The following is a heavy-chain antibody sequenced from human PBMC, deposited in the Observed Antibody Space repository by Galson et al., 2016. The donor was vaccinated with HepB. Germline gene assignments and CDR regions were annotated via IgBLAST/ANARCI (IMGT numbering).Heavy chain of an antibody. D-gene: IGHD1-14*01. V-gene: IGHV1-2*02. CDR3: ARARAGFSRVPDLDF. CDR2: INPNSVGK. J-gene: IGHJ4*02. Sequence: SVKVSCKASGYTFTANYVHWVRQAPGQGLEWMGWINPNSVGKGYAQKFQGRVAMTGDTSISTAYLEVNRLTSDDTAVYYCARARAGFSRVPDLDFWGQGTLVTVSS. CDR1: GYTFTANY.